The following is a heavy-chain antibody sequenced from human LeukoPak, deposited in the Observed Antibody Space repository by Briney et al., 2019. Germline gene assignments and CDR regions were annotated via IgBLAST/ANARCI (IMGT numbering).Heavy chain of an antibody. CDR3: VRDGGTDWYDP. CDR2: IKQDGSEK. V-gene: IGHV3-7*01. J-gene: IGHJ5*02. CDR1: GLSVSDYW. D-gene: IGHD3-16*01. Sequence: PGGSLRLSCAASGLSVSDYWMTWVRLAPGKGLEWVANIKQDGSEKTYVDSVKGRFTISRDNAKNSLYLQMNSLRVEDTAMYYCVRDGGTDWYDPWGQGTLVTVFS.